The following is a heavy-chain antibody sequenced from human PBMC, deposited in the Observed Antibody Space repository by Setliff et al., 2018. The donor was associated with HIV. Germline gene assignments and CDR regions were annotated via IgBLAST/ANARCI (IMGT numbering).Heavy chain of an antibody. CDR2: IFHTGST. CDR3: ARVSTAVTAAPLDY. J-gene: IGHJ4*02. Sequence: SSETLSLTCAVSGASISSGNWWSWVRQSPGKGLEWIGEIFHTGSTNYNPSLKSRLAISLDRSKNHFSLKLTSVTAADTAVYFCARVSTAVTAAPLDYWSQGTLVTVSS. D-gene: IGHD4-17*01. V-gene: IGHV4-4*02. CDR1: GASISSGNW.